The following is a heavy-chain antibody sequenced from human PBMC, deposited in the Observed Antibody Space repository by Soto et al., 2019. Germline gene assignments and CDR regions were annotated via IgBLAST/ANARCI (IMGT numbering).Heavy chain of an antibody. CDR2: INHSGST. CDR3: ARHGDYYYYYMDV. V-gene: IGHV4-34*01. J-gene: IGHJ6*03. D-gene: IGHD4-17*01. Sequence: NPSETLSLTCAVYGGSFSGYYWSWIRQPPGKGLEWIGEINHSGSTNYNPSLKSRVTISVDTSKNQFSLKLSSVTAADTAVYYCARHGDYYYYYMDVWAKGNTVTVSS. CDR1: GGSFSGYY.